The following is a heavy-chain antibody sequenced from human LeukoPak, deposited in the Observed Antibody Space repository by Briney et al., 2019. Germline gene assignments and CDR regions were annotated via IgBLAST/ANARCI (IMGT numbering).Heavy chain of an antibody. V-gene: IGHV4-59*01. CDR3: ARGQITMVRGVSVYYYYYMDV. CDR2: IYYSGST. J-gene: IGHJ6*03. Sequence: KPSETLSLTCTVSGVSISNYYWSWIRQPPGKGLEWIGYIYYSGSTNYNPSLKSRVTISVDTSKNQFSLKLSSVTAADTAVYYCARGQITMVRGVSVYYYYYMDVWGKGTTVTVSS. CDR1: GVSISNYY. D-gene: IGHD3-10*01.